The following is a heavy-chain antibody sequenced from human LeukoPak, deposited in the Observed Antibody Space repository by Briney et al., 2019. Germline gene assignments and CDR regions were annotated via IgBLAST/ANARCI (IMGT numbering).Heavy chain of an antibody. CDR1: GFTFSSYG. J-gene: IGHJ4*02. Sequence: GGSLRLSCAASGFTFSSYGMHWVRQAPGKGLEWVTFIRYDGSNKYYADSVKGRFTISRDNSKNTLYLQMNSLRAEDTAVYYCARALVSYITGTTGAGYWGQGTLVTVSS. CDR2: IRYDGSNK. V-gene: IGHV3-30*02. CDR3: ARALVSYITGTTGAGY. D-gene: IGHD1-20*01.